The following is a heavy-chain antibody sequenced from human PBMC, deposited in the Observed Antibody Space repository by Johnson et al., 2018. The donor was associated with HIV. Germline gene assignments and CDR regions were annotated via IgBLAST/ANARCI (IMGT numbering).Heavy chain of an antibody. CDR1: GFTVSSNY. D-gene: IGHD6-13*01. CDR2: ISSSGSTI. Sequence: QVQLVESGGGVVQPGRSLRLSCAASGFTVSSNYMSWVRQAPGKGLEWVSYISSSGSTIYYADSVKGRFTISRDNAKNTLYLQMNSLRAEDTAGYYCASSRRGQQLVPLAFDIWGQGTMVTVSS. V-gene: IGHV3-11*04. CDR3: ASSRRGQQLVPLAFDI. J-gene: IGHJ3*02.